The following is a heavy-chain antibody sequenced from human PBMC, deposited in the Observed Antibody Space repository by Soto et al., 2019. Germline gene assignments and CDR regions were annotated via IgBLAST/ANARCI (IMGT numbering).Heavy chain of an antibody. V-gene: IGHV4-34*01. D-gene: IGHD4-17*01. J-gene: IGHJ4*02. CDR2: INHSGST. Sequence: TSETLSLTCAVYGGSFSGYYWSWIRQPPGKGLEWIGEINHSGSTNYNPSLKSRVTISVDTSKNQFSLKLSSVAAADTAVYYCARAYYGGNSRYFDYWGQGTLVTVSS. CDR3: ARAYYGGNSRYFDY. CDR1: GGSFSGYY.